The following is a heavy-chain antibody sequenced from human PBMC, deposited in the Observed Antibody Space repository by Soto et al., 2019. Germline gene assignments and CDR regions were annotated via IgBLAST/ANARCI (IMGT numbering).Heavy chain of an antibody. CDR1: DGSSDTFD. Sequence: FVTLSLTCTVADGSSDTFDWSWVRQHAGKGLEWIGRIFSSGSTSFNPSLESRVAMSVDTSKNHFSLNLSSVTAADMAVYYCAREGSYSAYNFAHGIQLWSFDFWGQGALVTV. V-gene: IGHV4-4*07. CDR2: IFSSGST. CDR3: AREGSYSAYNFAHGIQLWSFDF. D-gene: IGHD5-12*01. J-gene: IGHJ4*02.